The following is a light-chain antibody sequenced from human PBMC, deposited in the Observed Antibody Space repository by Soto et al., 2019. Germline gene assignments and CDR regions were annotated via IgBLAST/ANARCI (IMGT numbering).Light chain of an antibody. Sequence: EIVLTQSPATLSLSPGERATLSCRASQSVSSYLAWYQQKPGQAPRLLIYVASNRATGIPARFSGSGSGTDFTLTISSLEPEDFAVYYCQQRSNWLLTVGGGTKVEIK. V-gene: IGKV3-11*01. J-gene: IGKJ4*01. CDR2: VAS. CDR1: QSVSSY. CDR3: QQRSNWLLT.